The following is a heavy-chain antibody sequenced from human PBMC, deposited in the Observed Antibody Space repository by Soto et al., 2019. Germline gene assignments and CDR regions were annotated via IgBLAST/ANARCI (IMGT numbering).Heavy chain of an antibody. Sequence: QVQLQQWGAGLLKPSETLSLTCAVYGGSFSGYYWTWIRQPPGTGLGWMGEINHSGSTNYNPSLKSRVTISVDTSKNQFPLKLTSVTAADTAVYYCARDKITGLFDYWGHGTLVTVSS. CDR1: GGSFSGYY. V-gene: IGHV4-34*01. CDR3: ARDKITGLFDY. CDR2: INHSGST. J-gene: IGHJ4*01. D-gene: IGHD2-8*02.